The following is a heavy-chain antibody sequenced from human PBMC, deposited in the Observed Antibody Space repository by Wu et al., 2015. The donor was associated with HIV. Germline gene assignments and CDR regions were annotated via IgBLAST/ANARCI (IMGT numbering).Heavy chain of an antibody. CDR1: GYTITDYY. J-gene: IGHJ4*02. V-gene: IGHV1-2*02. CDR3: ARDKNPTVFDF. Sequence: QVQLVQSGSEVKKSGASVNVSCKASGYTITDYYLHWVRQAPGQGLQWMGWINPNTGATHYAQSFKGRVTVTSDTSISTTYMKLTNLRSDDTAVYYCARDKNPTVFDFWGQGTLVTVSS. CDR2: INPNTGAT.